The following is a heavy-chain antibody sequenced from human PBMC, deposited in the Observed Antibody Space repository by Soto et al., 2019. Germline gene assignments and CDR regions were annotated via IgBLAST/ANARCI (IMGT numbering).Heavy chain of an antibody. J-gene: IGHJ6*02. CDR3: ARRRMRDIVATSHQPNYGMDV. Sequence: SETLSLTCAVYGGSFSGYYWSWIRQPPGKGLEWIGEINHSGSTNYNPSLKSRVTISVDTSKNQFSLKLSSVTAADTAVYYCARRRMRDIVATSHQPNYGMDVWGQGTTVT. CDR2: INHSGST. D-gene: IGHD5-12*01. V-gene: IGHV4-34*01. CDR1: GGSFSGYY.